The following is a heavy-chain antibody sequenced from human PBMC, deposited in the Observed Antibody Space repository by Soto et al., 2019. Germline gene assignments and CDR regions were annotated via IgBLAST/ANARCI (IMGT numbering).Heavy chain of an antibody. CDR1: RGSINSGVYF. V-gene: IGHV4-30-4*01. CDR3: ARAGRRDGNSSPGRFGP. J-gene: IGHJ5*02. D-gene: IGHD1-1*01. CDR2: IYYSGSA. Sequence: KPSETLSLTCTVSRGSINSGVYFWSWLRQPPGKGLEWVGFIYYSGSAYYTPALKSRVSISVDASKNKFSLNLSRVTAADTAVYYCARAGRRDGNSSPGRFGPWGQGTLVTVSS.